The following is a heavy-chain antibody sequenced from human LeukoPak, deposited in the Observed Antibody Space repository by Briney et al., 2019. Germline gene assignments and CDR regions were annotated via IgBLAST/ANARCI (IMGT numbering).Heavy chain of an antibody. CDR2: TNPNSGGT. V-gene: IGHV1-2*02. J-gene: IGHJ5*02. CDR1: GYTFTGYY. D-gene: IGHD3-9*01. CDR3: ARESDDIFDP. Sequence: GASVKVSCKASGYTFTGYYIHWVRQAPGQGLEWMGWTNPNSGGTNYAQKFQGRVTMTRDTSISTAYMELSRLRSDDTAVYYCARESDDIFDPWGQGTLVTVSS.